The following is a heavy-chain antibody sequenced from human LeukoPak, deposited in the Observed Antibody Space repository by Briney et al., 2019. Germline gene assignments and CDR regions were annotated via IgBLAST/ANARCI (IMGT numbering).Heavy chain of an antibody. CDR2: IFPSGGEI. J-gene: IGHJ4*02. D-gene: IGHD2-8*02. Sequence: GGSLRLSCAASGFTFSTFAMIWIRQPPGKGLEWVSSIFPSGGEIHYADSVRGRFTISRDNSKSTLSLQMNSLRAEDTAIYYCATYRQVLLPFESWGQGTLVTVSS. CDR3: ATYRQVLLPFES. V-gene: IGHV3-23*01. CDR1: GFTFSTFA.